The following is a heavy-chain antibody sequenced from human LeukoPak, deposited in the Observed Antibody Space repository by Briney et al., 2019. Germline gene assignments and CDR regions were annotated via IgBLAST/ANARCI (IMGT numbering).Heavy chain of an antibody. CDR2: IYYSGST. CDR1: GGSISSSSYY. Sequence: TPSETLSLTCTVSGGSISSSSYYWGGIRQPPGKGLEGIGSIYYSGSTYYNPSLKSRVTISVDTSKNQFSLKLSSVTAADTAVYYCARQWSPVVVVAATPPFDYWGQGTLVTVSS. V-gene: IGHV4-39*01. J-gene: IGHJ4*02. CDR3: ARQWSPVVVVAATPPFDY. D-gene: IGHD2-15*01.